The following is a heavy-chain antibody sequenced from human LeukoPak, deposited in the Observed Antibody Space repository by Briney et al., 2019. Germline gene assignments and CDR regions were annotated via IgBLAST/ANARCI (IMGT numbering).Heavy chain of an antibody. CDR3: ASSLRFLEWYAFDI. CDR2: IYHSGST. J-gene: IGHJ3*02. V-gene: IGHV4-38-2*01. CDR1: GYSISSGYY. D-gene: IGHD3-3*01. Sequence: SETLSLTCAVSGYSISSGYYWGWIRQPPGKGLEWIGSIYHSGSTYYNPSLKSRVTISVDTSKNQFSLKLSSVTAADTAVYYCASSLRFLEWYAFDIWGQGTMVTVSS.